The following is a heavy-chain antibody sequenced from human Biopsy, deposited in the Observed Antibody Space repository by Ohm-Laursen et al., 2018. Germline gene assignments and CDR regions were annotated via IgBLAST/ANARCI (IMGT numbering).Heavy chain of an antibody. Sequence: SDTLSLTCGVYGKTFSDYYWSWIRQPPGKGLEWIGQINQSGRTNYNPSLKSRVNISADKSNNQSSLKLTSVTSADTAVYFCGNEVHGRDYWGLGALVTVSS. CDR2: INQSGRT. CDR1: GKTFSDYY. CDR3: GNEVHGRDY. V-gene: IGHV4-34*08. D-gene: IGHD2-15*01. J-gene: IGHJ4*02.